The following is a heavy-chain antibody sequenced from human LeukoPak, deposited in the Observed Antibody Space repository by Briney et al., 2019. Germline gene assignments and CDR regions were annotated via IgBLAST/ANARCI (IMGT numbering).Heavy chain of an antibody. Sequence: ASVKVSCKASGYTFTSYYMHWVRQAPGQGLEWMGIIDPSGGSTSYAQKFQGRVTMTRDMSTSTVYMELSSLRSEDTAVYYCARYVSRIGSDYWGQGTLVTVSS. J-gene: IGHJ4*02. V-gene: IGHV1-46*01. D-gene: IGHD2-8*01. CDR1: GYTFTSYY. CDR2: IDPSGGST. CDR3: ARYVSRIGSDY.